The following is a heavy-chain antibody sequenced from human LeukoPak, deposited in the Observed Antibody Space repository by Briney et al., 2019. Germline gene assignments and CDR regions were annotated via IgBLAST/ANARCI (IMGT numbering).Heavy chain of an antibody. CDR2: IYYSGST. V-gene: IGHV4-59*08. J-gene: IGHJ6*03. D-gene: IGHD6-19*01. Sequence: SETLSLTCTVSGGSISSYYWSWIRQPPGKGLEWIGYIYYSGSTNYNPSLKSRVTISVDTSKNQFSLKLSSVTAADTVVYYCARGGSSGWYTTYYMDVWGKGTTVTISS. CDR3: ARGGSSGWYTTYYMDV. CDR1: GGSISSYY.